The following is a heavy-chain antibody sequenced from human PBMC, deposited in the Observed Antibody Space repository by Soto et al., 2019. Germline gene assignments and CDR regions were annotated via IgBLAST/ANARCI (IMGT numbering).Heavy chain of an antibody. D-gene: IGHD6-6*01. Sequence: VASVKVSCKASGYTFTSYGISWVRQAPGQGLEWMGWISAYNGNTNYAQKLQGRVTMTTDTSTSTAYMELRSLRSDDTAVYYCARVRYSSSAIYFDYWGQGTLVTVSS. CDR3: ARVRYSSSAIYFDY. J-gene: IGHJ4*02. CDR1: GYTFTSYG. CDR2: ISAYNGNT. V-gene: IGHV1-18*01.